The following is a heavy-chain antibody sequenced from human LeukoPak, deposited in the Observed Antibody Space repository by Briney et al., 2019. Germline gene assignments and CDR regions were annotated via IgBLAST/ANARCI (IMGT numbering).Heavy chain of an antibody. Sequence: PSETLSLTCSVSGGSINSDYWSWIRQPPGKGLEWIGYIHYRGSSSYNPSLKSRVTISVDRSRIQFSLKLSSVTAADTAVYYCASGAVAGTDYWGQGTLVTVSS. CDR1: GGSINSDY. CDR3: ASGAVAGTDY. CDR2: IHYRGSS. D-gene: IGHD6-19*01. V-gene: IGHV4-59*01. J-gene: IGHJ4*02.